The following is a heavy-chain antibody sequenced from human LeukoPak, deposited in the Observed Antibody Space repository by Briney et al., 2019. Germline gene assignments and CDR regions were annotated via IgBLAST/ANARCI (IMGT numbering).Heavy chain of an antibody. CDR3: ATAGEGPYYFDY. CDR2: IYYSGST. D-gene: IGHD7-27*01. V-gene: IGHV4-59*01. CDR1: GGSISSYY. J-gene: IGHJ4*02. Sequence: SETLSLTCTVSGGSISSYYWSWIRQPPGKGLEWIGDIYYSGSTNYNPSLKSRVTISVDTSKNKFSLKLSSVTAADTAVYYCATAGEGPYYFDYWGQGTLVTVSS.